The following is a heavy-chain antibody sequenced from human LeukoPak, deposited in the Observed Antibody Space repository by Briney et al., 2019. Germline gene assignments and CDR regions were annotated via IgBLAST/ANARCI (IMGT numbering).Heavy chain of an antibody. CDR2: ISYNGAST. V-gene: IGHV3-23*01. CDR1: GFTFGDVV. Sequence: LPGVSLRLSCVASGFTFGDVVKSWVRQAPGKGLEWVSAISYNGASTDYADSVKGRFAISRDNSKNTLYLQMNSLRAEDTAVYYCARRTGGTKDYWGQGTQVTVSS. J-gene: IGHJ4*02. CDR3: ARRTGGTKDY. D-gene: IGHD7-27*01.